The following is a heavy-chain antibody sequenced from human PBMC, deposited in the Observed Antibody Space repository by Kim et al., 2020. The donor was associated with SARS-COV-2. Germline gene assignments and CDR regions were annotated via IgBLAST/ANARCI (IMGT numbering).Heavy chain of an antibody. Sequence: SETLSLTCTVSGGSISSYYWSWIRQPPGKGLEWTGYIYYSGSTNYNPSLKSRVTISVDTSKNQFSLKLSSVTAADTAVYYCARALDYYDSSGYLTYYYYYYGMDVWGQGTTVTVSS. CDR1: GGSISSYY. CDR3: ARALDYYDSSGYLTYYYYYYGMDV. J-gene: IGHJ6*02. D-gene: IGHD3-22*01. V-gene: IGHV4-59*01. CDR2: IYYSGST.